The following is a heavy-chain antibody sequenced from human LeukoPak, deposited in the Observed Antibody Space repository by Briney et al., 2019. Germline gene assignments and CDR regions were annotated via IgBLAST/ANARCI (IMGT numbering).Heavy chain of an antibody. Sequence: SETLSLTCSVSGVSISSDYWGWIRQPPGKGLEWIGFFFYSGSTNYNPSLKSRVTMSVDTSKNQFSLKLSSVTAADTAVYYCARVDGRYYYGSGSYSLALDAFDIWGQGTMVTVSS. D-gene: IGHD3-10*01. CDR2: FFYSGST. J-gene: IGHJ3*02. CDR1: GVSISSDY. V-gene: IGHV4-59*01. CDR3: ARVDGRYYYGSGSYSLALDAFDI.